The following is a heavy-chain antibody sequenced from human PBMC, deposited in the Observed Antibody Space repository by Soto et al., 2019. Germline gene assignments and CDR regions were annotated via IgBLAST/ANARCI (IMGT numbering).Heavy chain of an antibody. CDR1: GYTFTSYG. V-gene: IGHV1-18*01. D-gene: IGHD2-8*01. J-gene: IGHJ4*02. CDR3: ARAPDIVLIVYATPVDY. Sequence: QVQLVQSGAEVKKPGASVKVSCKASGYTFTSYGISWVRQAPGQGLEWMGWISAYNGNTNYAQKLQGRVNMTTDTSTSTAYMELRSLRSDDTAVYDCARAPDIVLIVYATPVDYWGQGTLVTVAS. CDR2: ISAYNGNT.